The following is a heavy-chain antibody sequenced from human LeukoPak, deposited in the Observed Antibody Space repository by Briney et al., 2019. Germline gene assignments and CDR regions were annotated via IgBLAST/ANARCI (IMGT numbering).Heavy chain of an antibody. D-gene: IGHD2-15*01. CDR2: IIPIFGTA. V-gene: IGHV1-69*13. CDR3: ARVLGYCSGGSCYRWFDP. CDR1: GGTFSSYA. J-gene: IGHJ5*02. Sequence: SVKVSCKASGGTFSSYAISWVRQAPGQGLEWMGGIIPIFGTANYAQKFQGRVAITADESTSTAYMELSSLRSEDTAVYYCARVLGYCSGGSCYRWFDPWGQGTLVTVSS.